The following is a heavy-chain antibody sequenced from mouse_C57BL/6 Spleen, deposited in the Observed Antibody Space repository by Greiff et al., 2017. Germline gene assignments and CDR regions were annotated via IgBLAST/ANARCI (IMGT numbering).Heavy chain of an antibody. D-gene: IGHD1-1*01. V-gene: IGHV14-4*01. Sequence: EVQLQQSGAELVRPGASVKLSCTASGFNIKDDYMHWVKQRPEQGLEWIGWIDPENGDTEYASKFQGKATITADTSSNTAYLQLRSLTSEDTAVYYCTTFATVFDYWGQGTTLTVSS. J-gene: IGHJ2*01. CDR2: IDPENGDT. CDR1: GFNIKDDY. CDR3: TTFATVFDY.